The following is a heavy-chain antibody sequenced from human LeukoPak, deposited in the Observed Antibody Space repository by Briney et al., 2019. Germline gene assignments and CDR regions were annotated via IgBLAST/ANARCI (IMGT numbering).Heavy chain of an antibody. J-gene: IGHJ4*02. CDR1: GFTFSSYG. V-gene: IGHV3-33*01. Sequence: GRSLRLSCAASGFTFSSYGMHWVRQAPGKGLEWVAVIWYDGSNKYYADSVKGRFTISRDNSKNTLYLQMNSLRAEDTAVYYCARDLSGHGGNSPAGDYWGQGTLVTVSS. CDR3: ARDLSGHGGNSPAGDY. CDR2: IWYDGSNK. D-gene: IGHD4-23*01.